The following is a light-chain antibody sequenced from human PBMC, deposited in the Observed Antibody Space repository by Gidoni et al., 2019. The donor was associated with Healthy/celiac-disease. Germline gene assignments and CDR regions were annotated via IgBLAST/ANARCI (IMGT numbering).Light chain of an antibody. V-gene: IGKV3-11*01. CDR1: QSVSSY. Sequence: DIVLTQSPATLSLSPGERASLSCRASQSVSSYLAWYQQKPGQAPRLLIYDASNRATGIPARFSGSGSGTDFTLTISSLEPEDSADYYCQQRSNWPLTFGGGTKVEIK. CDR2: DAS. J-gene: IGKJ4*01. CDR3: QQRSNWPLT.